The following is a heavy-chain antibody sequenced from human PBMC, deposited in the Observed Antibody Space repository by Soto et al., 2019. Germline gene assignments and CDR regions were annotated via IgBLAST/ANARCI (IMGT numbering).Heavy chain of an antibody. V-gene: IGHV1-69*13. CDR3: ARSLVGATAVYYYYYGMDV. CDR1: GGTFSSYA. Sequence: ASVKVSYKASGGTFSSYAISWVRQAPGQGLEWMGGIIPIFGTANYAQKFQGRVTITADESTSTAYMELSSLRSEDTAVYYCARSLVGATAVYYYYYGMDVWGQGTTVTVSS. CDR2: IIPIFGTA. J-gene: IGHJ6*02. D-gene: IGHD1-26*01.